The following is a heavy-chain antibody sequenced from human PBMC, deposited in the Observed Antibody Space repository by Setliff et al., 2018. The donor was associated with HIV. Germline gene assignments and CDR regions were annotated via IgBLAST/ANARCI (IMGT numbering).Heavy chain of an antibody. J-gene: IGHJ4*02. V-gene: IGHV3-48*04. CDR2: ISSGSAM. Sequence: PGGSLRLSCAASGFTFSIYSMNWVRQAPGKGLEWVSYISSGSAMYYADSVEGRFTISRDNAKNSLYLQINSLRAEDTAVYYCARGEPTILVVPAAFFDYWGQGTLVTVSS. D-gene: IGHD2-2*01. CDR3: ARGEPTILVVPAAFFDY. CDR1: GFTFSIYS.